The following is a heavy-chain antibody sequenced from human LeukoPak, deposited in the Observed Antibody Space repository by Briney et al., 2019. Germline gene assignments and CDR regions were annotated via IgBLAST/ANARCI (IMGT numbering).Heavy chain of an antibody. D-gene: IGHD1-26*01. V-gene: IGHV4-39*01. CDR3: ARGPYSGSYRGAFDI. CDR1: GGSISSSSYY. J-gene: IGHJ3*02. CDR2: IYSSGST. Sequence: SETLSLTCTVSGGSISSSSYYLGWTRQPRGKGLEWIGSIYSSGSTYYNPSLKSRVTISVDTSKNQSSLKLSSVTAADTAVYCCARGPYSGSYRGAFDIWGQGTMVTVSS.